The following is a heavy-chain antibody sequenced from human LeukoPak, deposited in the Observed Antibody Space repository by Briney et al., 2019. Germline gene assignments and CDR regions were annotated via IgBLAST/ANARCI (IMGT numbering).Heavy chain of an antibody. V-gene: IGHV3-30*18. CDR1: GFTFSSYG. Sequence: PGGSLRLSCAASGFTFSSYGMHWVRQAPGKGLEWVAVISYDGSNKYYADSVKGRFTISRDNSKNTLYLQMNSLRAEDTAVYYCAKDGRGGSSGWYEVGYFDYWGQGTLVTVSS. J-gene: IGHJ4*02. D-gene: IGHD6-19*01. CDR3: AKDGRGGSSGWYEVGYFDY. CDR2: ISYDGSNK.